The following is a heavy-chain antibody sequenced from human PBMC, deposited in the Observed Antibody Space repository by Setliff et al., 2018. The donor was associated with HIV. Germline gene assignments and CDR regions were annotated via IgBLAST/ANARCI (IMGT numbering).Heavy chain of an antibody. CDR1: GFTFGNYA. V-gene: IGHV3-23*01. CDR2: ISANVGTT. Sequence: GGSLRLSCTASGFTFGNYAMSWVRQVPGRGLEWVSSISANVGTTYFADSAQGRFTISRDDSANILYLHMNSLRVDDTAIYYCSKQGRGFFAAGSVDCWGRGTLVTVSS. CDR3: SKQGRGFFAAGSVDC. D-gene: IGHD6-13*01. J-gene: IGHJ4*02.